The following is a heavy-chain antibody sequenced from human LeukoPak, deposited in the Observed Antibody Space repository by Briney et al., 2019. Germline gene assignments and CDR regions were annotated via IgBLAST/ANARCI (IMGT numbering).Heavy chain of an antibody. CDR1: GYSISSGYY. CDR2: IYHSGST. V-gene: IGHV4-38-2*02. J-gene: IGHJ6*03. CDR3: ARTTEAHSWRTRYYDYYMDV. D-gene: IGHD6-13*01. Sequence: PSETLSLTCTVSGYSISSGYYWGWIRQPPGKGLEWIGSIYHSGSTYYNPSLKSRVTISVDTSKNQFSLKLSSVTAADTAVYYCARTTEAHSWRTRYYDYYMDVWGKGTTVTVSS.